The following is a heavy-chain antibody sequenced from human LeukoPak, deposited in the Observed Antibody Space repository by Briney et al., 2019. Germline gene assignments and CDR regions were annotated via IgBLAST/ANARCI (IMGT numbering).Heavy chain of an antibody. CDR1: GGSMSSSNW. V-gene: IGHV4-4*02. CDR2: INHSGST. J-gene: IGHJ5*02. Sequence: SETLSLTCDVSGGSMSSSNWWSWVRQPPGKGLEWIGEINHSGSTNYNPSLKSRVTISVDTSKNQFSLKLSSVTAADTAVYYCARRPTRSYYDSSGYQGRARFDPWGQGTLVTVSS. D-gene: IGHD3-22*01. CDR3: ARRPTRSYYDSSGYQGRARFDP.